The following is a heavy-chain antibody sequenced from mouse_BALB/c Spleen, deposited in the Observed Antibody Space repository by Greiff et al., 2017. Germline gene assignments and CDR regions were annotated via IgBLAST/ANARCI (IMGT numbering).Heavy chain of an antibody. D-gene: IGHD2-4*01. CDR3: ARSWGYYDYDSAY. CDR2: INPSSGYT. V-gene: IGHV1-4*02. J-gene: IGHJ3*01. Sequence: VQLQQSAAELARPGASVKMSCKASGYTFTSYTMHWVKQRPGQGLEWIGYINPSSGYTEYNQKFKDKTTLTADKSSSTAYMQLSSLTSEDSAVYYCARSWGYYDYDSAYWGQGTLVTVSA. CDR1: GYTFTSYT.